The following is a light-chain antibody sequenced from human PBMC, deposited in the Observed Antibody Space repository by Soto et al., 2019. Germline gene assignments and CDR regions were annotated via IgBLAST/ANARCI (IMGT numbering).Light chain of an antibody. V-gene: IGKV3-11*01. J-gene: IGKJ4*01. CDR1: QSVSSY. CDR3: QQRSNWPLP. CDR2: DAS. Sequence: EIVLTQSPATLSLSPGERATLSCRASQSVSSYLAWYQQKPGQAPRLLIYDASNRATGIPARFSGSGSGTDFTLTISSLDPKDFAVYYCQQRSNWPLPFGGGTKVEIK.